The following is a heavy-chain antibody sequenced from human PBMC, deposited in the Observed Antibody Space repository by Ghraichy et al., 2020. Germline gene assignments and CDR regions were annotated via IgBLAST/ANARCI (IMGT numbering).Heavy chain of an antibody. CDR2: INPNGGGT. J-gene: IGHJ3*02. V-gene: IGHV1-2*06. D-gene: IGHD4-23*01. CDR1: GYTFTDYY. Sequence: VKVSCKASGYTFTDYYMHWVRQAPGQGLEWMGRINPNGGGTTYGKKFQGRVTMTRDTSITTVYMELSRLTSVDTAIYYCARGYGGYSADSFNTWGQGTLVSVS. CDR3: ARGYGGYSADSFNT.